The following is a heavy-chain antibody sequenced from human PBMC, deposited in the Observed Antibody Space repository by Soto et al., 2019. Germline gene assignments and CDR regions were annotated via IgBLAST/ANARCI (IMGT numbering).Heavy chain of an antibody. V-gene: IGHV3-23*01. D-gene: IGHD2-2*01. J-gene: IGHJ4*02. CDR2: ISGSGGTT. CDR1: GFTFSNYA. Sequence: EVQLLESGGGLVQPGRSLRLSCAASGFTFSNYAMSWVRQAPGQGLDWVSAISGSGGTTYYADSVKGRFTISRDNSKNTLFLKMKSQRAEDSAVYYCAKLFVETGSNSCWRWSFHYWGQGTLVTVSS. CDR3: AKLFVETGSNSCWRWSFHY.